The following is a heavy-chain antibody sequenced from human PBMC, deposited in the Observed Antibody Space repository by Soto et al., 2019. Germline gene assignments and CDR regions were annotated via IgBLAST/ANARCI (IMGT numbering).Heavy chain of an antibody. CDR1: GGSISSYY. V-gene: IGHV4-59*08. Sequence: QVQLQESGPGLVKPSETLSLTCTVSGGSISSYYWSWIRQPPGKGLEWIGYIYYSGSTNYNPSLKSRVTISVDTSKNQFSLKLSSVTAADTAVYYCARTRLRFLEWSRYYYYMDVWGKGTTVTVSS. CDR3: ARTRLRFLEWSRYYYYMDV. D-gene: IGHD3-3*01. CDR2: IYYSGST. J-gene: IGHJ6*03.